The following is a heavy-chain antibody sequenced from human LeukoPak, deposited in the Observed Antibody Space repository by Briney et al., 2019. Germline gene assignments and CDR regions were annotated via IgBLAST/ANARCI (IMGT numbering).Heavy chain of an antibody. Sequence: SETLSLTCTVSGGSISSRSYYWGWIRQPPGKGLEWIGSIYYSGSTYYNPSLKSRVTISVDTSKNQFSLKLSSVTAADTAVYYCAITMVRGAIHYYSDYWGQGTLVTVSS. D-gene: IGHD3-10*01. V-gene: IGHV4-39*01. J-gene: IGHJ4*02. CDR2: IYYSGST. CDR1: GGSISSRSYY. CDR3: AITMVRGAIHYYSDY.